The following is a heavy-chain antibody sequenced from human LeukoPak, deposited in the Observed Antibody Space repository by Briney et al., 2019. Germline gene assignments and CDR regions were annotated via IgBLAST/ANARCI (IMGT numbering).Heavy chain of an antibody. CDR2: ITDNGGRT. CDR1: GFSFSTYA. J-gene: IGHJ4*02. CDR3: AEDTLFGGIRGYFDY. D-gene: IGHD3-3*01. V-gene: IGHV3-23*01. Sequence: PGGSLRLSCAASGFSFSTYAMTWVRQAPGEGLEWVSVITDNGGRTFYADSVKGRFTISRDNSKNTLYLQMDSLRAEDTAIYYCAEDTLFGGIRGYFDYWGQGSLVTVSS.